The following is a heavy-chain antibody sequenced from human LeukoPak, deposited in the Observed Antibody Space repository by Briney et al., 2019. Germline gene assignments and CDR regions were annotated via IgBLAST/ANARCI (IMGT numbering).Heavy chain of an antibody. J-gene: IGHJ3*02. CDR1: GFTFSSYS. CDR2: ITNGSSTL. CDR3: ARALRAVDAFDI. V-gene: IGHV3-48*02. Sequence: GGSLRLSCAASGFTFSSYSMNWVRQAPGKGLEWVSYITNGSSTLDYADSVKGRFTISRDNAKNSLYLQMKSLRDEDTAVYYCARALRAVDAFDIWGQGTMVTVSS. D-gene: IGHD6-19*01.